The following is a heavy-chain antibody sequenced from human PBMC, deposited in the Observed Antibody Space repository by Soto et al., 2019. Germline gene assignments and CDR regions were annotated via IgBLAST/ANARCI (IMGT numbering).Heavy chain of an antibody. CDR3: AREIVVVPAAMSTTNWFDP. J-gene: IGHJ5*02. Sequence: ASVKVSCKASGYTFTSYGISWVRQATGQGLEWMGWISAYNGNTNYAQKLQGRVTMTTDTSTSTAYMELRSLRSDDTAVYYCAREIVVVPAAMSTTNWFDPWGQGTLVTVS. V-gene: IGHV1-18*01. CDR2: ISAYNGNT. CDR1: GYTFTSYG. D-gene: IGHD2-2*01.